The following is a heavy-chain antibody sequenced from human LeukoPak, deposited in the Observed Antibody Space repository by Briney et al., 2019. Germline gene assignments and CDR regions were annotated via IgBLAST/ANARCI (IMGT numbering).Heavy chain of an antibody. D-gene: IGHD5-18*01. CDR3: ARGDTVMMGSFDY. V-gene: IGHV4-4*07. J-gene: IGHJ4*02. CDR1: GGSISGYY. Sequence: PSETLSLTCPVSGGSISGYYWSWIRQPAGKGLEWIGRFYTSEGTNYNPSLRSRVTISVDTSKNQFSLKLSSVTAADTAVYYCARGDTVMMGSFDYWGQGTLVTVSS. CDR2: FYTSEGT.